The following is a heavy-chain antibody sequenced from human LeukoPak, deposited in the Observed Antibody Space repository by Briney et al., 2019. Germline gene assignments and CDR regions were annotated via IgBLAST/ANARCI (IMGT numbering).Heavy chain of an antibody. Sequence: GGSLRLSCAASGFTVSSNHMSWVRQAPGKGLEWVSAIYSGGSTYYADSVQGRFTIARDNSKNTLYLQMNSLRAGDTAVYYCAKEYSDFWGQGTLVTVSS. CDR1: GFTVSSNH. CDR2: IYSGGST. V-gene: IGHV3-53*01. CDR3: AKEYSDF. D-gene: IGHD2-15*01. J-gene: IGHJ4*02.